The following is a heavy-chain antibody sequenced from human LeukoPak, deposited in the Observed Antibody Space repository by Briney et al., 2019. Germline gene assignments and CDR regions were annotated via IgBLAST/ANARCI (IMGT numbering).Heavy chain of an antibody. D-gene: IGHD6-13*01. J-gene: IGHJ4*02. Sequence: GGSLRLSCAASGFTFSSYEMNWVRQAPGKGLEWVSYISSSGSTIYYADSVKGRFTISRDNAKNSLYLQTNSLRAEDTAVYYCAGTPIAALDMGYWGQGTLVTVSS. CDR3: AGTPIAALDMGY. V-gene: IGHV3-48*03. CDR1: GFTFSSYE. CDR2: ISSSGSTI.